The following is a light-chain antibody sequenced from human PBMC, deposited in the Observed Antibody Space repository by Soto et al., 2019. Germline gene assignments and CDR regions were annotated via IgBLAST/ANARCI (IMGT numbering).Light chain of an antibody. CDR3: KQYYSTPPFT. Sequence: DIVMTQSPDSLAVSLGERATINCKSSQSVLYSSNNKNYLAWYQQKPGQPPKLLIYWASTRESGVPDRFSGSGSGTDFTLTIRSLQSEDVAVYYCKQYYSTPPFTFGPGTKVDIK. J-gene: IGKJ3*01. V-gene: IGKV4-1*01. CDR2: WAS. CDR1: QSVLYSSNNKNY.